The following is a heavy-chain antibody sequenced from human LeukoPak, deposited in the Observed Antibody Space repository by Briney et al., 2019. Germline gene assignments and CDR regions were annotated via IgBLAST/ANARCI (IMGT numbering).Heavy chain of an antibody. D-gene: IGHD2-15*01. J-gene: IGHJ4*02. CDR3: ARDYYCSGGSCLYFDY. V-gene: IGHV3-33*01. CDR1: GFTFSSYG. Sequence: GGSLRLSCAASGFTFSSYGMHWVRQAPGQGLKWVAVMYYDGISKYYADSVKGRFTISRDNSQNTLYLQMNSLRVEDTAVYYCARDYYCSGGSCLYFDYWGQGTLVTVSS. CDR2: MYYDGISK.